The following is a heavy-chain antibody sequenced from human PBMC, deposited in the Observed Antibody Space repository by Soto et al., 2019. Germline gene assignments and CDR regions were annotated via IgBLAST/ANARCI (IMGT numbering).Heavy chain of an antibody. CDR2: IYSGGST. CDR3: ASTDCTNGVCPSFYYYGMDV. D-gene: IGHD2-8*01. J-gene: IGHJ6*02. Sequence: EVQLVESGGGLIQPGGSLRLSCAASGFTVSSNYMSWVRQAPGKGLEWVSVIYSGGSTYYADSVKGRFTISRDNSKNTLYLQMNSLRAEDTAVYYCASTDCTNGVCPSFYYYGMDVWGQGTTVTVSS. V-gene: IGHV3-53*01. CDR1: GFTVSSNY.